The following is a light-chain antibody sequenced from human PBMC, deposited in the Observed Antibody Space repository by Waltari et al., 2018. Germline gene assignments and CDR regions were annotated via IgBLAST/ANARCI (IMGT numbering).Light chain of an antibody. J-gene: IGKJ4*01. V-gene: IGKV2-30*02. CDR1: QSLVHSDGNTY. CDR2: KVS. Sequence: DGAMTQSQLSLPVTLGQPASIPCRSSQSLVHSDGNTYLNWFHQRPGQSPSRLIYKVSYRDSGVPNRFSGSVSGTDFTLKISWVEAEDVGIYYCMQATHWPALTFGRGTKVEIK. CDR3: MQATHWPALT.